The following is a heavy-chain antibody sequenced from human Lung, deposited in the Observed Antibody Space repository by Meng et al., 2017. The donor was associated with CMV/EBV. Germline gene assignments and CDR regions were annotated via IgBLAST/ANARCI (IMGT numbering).Heavy chain of an antibody. CDR1: GLTFSSFA. CDR3: AKDDSAYFDFRSGYSTPPDY. CDR2: IRYDGSNK. D-gene: IGHD3-3*01. V-gene: IGHV3-30*02. J-gene: IGHJ4*02. Sequence: SCAASGLTFSSFAMSWVRQSPSKGLEWVAFIRYDGSNKYYVDSVKGRFTISRDNSKNMLYLQMNSLRVADTAVYYCAKDDSAYFDFRSGYSTPPDYXGQGXLVTVSS.